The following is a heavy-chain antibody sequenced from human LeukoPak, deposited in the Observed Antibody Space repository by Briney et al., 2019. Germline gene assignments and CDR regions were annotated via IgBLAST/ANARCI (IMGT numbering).Heavy chain of an antibody. J-gene: IGHJ4*02. Sequence: GGSLRLSCAASGFTFSSSAMTWVRQAPGKGLEWVSAVSRSGAGTYYADSVKGRFTISRDNAKNTLYLQMNSLRAEDTAVYYCAQTLLGVTNCWGQGTLVTVSS. D-gene: IGHD3-10*01. CDR3: AQTLLGVTNC. CDR1: GFTFSSSA. CDR2: VSRSGAGT. V-gene: IGHV3-23*01.